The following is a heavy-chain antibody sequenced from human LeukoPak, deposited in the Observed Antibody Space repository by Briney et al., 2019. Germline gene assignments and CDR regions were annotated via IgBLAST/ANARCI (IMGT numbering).Heavy chain of an antibody. CDR3: AKSRTWTTDAFDL. V-gene: IGHV3-23*01. J-gene: IGHJ3*01. Sequence: GGSLRLSCAASGFTFSSYEMNWVRQAPGKGLEWVSAVSGSGGTTYYADSVRGRFTISRDNSRNTLYLQMNSLRAEDTAVYYCAKSRTWTTDAFDLWGQGTMVTVSS. D-gene: IGHD4-17*01. CDR1: GFTFSSYE. CDR2: VSGSGGTT.